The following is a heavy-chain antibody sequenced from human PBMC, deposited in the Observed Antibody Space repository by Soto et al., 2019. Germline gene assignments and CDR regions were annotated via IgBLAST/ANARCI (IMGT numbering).Heavy chain of an antibody. D-gene: IGHD3-9*01. J-gene: IGHJ6*02. CDR3: ARDLTYYEIVTGYESYYGMVV. CDR2: IYYSGST. CDR1: GGSISSYY. V-gene: IGHV4-59*01. Sequence: SETLSLTCTVSGGSISSYYWSWIRQPPGKGLEWIGYIYYSGSTNYNPSLKSRVTISVDTSKNQFSLKLSSVTAADTAVYYCARDLTYYEIVTGYESYYGMVVWGQGTTVTVSS.